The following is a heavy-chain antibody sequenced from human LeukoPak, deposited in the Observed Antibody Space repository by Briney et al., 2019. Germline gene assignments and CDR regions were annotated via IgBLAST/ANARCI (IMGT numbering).Heavy chain of an antibody. J-gene: IGHJ5*02. V-gene: IGHV4-39*07. Sequence: SETLSLTCTVSGGSISSSSYYWGWIRQPPGKGLEWIGSIYYSGSTYYNPSLKSRVTISVDTSKNQFSLKMKSVTAADTAVYYCASPSPGFDTWGQGTLVTVSS. CDR2: IYYSGST. CDR1: GGSISSSSYY. CDR3: ASPSPGFDT.